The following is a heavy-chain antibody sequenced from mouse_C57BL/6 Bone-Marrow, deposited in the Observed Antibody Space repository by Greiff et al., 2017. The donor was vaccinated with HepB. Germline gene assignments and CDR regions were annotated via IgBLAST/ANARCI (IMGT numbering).Heavy chain of an antibody. Sequence: VQLQQPGAELVKPGASVKLSCKASGYTFTSYWMHWVKQRPGQGLEWIGMNHPNSGSTNYNEKFKSKATLTVDKSSSTAYMQLSSLTSEDSAVYYCARPLTGAWFAYWGQGTLVTVSA. CDR2: NHPNSGST. CDR3: ARPLTGAWFAY. V-gene: IGHV1-64*01. CDR1: GYTFTSYW. J-gene: IGHJ3*01. D-gene: IGHD4-1*01.